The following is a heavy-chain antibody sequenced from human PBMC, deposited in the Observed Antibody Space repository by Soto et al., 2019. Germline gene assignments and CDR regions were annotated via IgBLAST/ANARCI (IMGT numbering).Heavy chain of an antibody. D-gene: IGHD2-15*01. CDR3: VRTSLVVAAATREDY. Sequence: GGSLRLSCAASGFTFSSYAMHWVRQTPGKGLEWVAVISYIENNKYSADSVKGRFTISRDNSKNTLYLQINSLRSEDTAVYYCVRTSLVVAAATREDYWGQGTLVTVSS. CDR1: GFTFSSYA. V-gene: IGHV3-30-3*01. J-gene: IGHJ4*02. CDR2: ISYIENNK.